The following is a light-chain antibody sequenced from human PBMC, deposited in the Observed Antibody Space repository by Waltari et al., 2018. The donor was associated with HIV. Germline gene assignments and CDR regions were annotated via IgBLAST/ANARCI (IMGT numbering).Light chain of an antibody. Sequence: EIVMTPTPPPLSVIPGQPASISCKSSPSLLHSDGKTYLSWYLQRAGQPPQLLIYEVANRFSGVPDRFSGSGSGTDFTLTISRVEAEDVGIYYCKQNKDLRITFGGGTKVEI. CDR2: EVA. V-gene: IGKV2D-29*01. CDR1: PSLLHSDGKTY. J-gene: IGKJ4*01. CDR3: KQNKDLRIT.